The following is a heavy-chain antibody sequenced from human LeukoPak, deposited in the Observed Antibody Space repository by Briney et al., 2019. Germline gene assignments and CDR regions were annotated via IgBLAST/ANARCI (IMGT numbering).Heavy chain of an antibody. D-gene: IGHD6-13*01. V-gene: IGHV4-39*01. CDR2: IYYSGST. J-gene: IGHJ4*02. Sequence: SSETLSLTCIVSGGSISSSSYYWGWIRQPPGKGLEWIGSIYYSGSTYYNPSLKSRVTISIDTSKNQFSLKLSSVTAADTAVYYCARLITAAGSFDYWGQGTLVTVSS. CDR3: ARLITAAGSFDY. CDR1: GGSISSSSYY.